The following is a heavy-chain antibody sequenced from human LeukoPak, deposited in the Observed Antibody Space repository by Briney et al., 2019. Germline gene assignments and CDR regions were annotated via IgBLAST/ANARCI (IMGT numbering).Heavy chain of an antibody. D-gene: IGHD3-22*01. CDR1: GYKFTGYY. Sequence: ASVKVSCKASGYKFTGYYMHWVRQAPGQGLEWMGWINPNSGDSHHAQKFQGRVTMTRDTSISTAYMELSRLRSDDTAVYYCARGTMMVGPWGQGTQVTVSS. CDR3: ARGTMMVGP. V-gene: IGHV1-2*02. CDR2: INPNSGDS. J-gene: IGHJ5*02.